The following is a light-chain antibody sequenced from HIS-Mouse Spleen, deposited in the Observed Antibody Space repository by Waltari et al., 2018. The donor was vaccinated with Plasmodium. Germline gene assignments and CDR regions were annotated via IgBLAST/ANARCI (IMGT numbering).Light chain of an antibody. CDR1: QSISSY. CDR3: QQSYSTPPT. Sequence: DIQMTQSPSSLSASVGDRVPITCRASQSISSYLNWYQQKPVKAPKLLIYAASSLQSGVPSRFSGSGSGTDFTLTISSLQPEDFATYYCQQSYSTPPTFGGGTKVEIK. CDR2: AAS. V-gene: IGKV1-39*01. J-gene: IGKJ4*01.